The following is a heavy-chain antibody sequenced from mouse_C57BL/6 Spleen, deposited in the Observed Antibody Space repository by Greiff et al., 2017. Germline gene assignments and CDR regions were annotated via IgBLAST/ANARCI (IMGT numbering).Heavy chain of an antibody. Sequence: QVQLQQSGAELVRPGASVKLSCKASGYTFTDYYINWVKQRPGQGLEWIARIYPGSGNTYYNEKFKGKATLTAEKSSSTAYMQLSSMTSEDSAVYFCARDYYGSSDFDYWGQGTTLTVSS. D-gene: IGHD1-1*01. CDR2: IYPGSGNT. J-gene: IGHJ2*01. CDR3: ARDYYGSSDFDY. V-gene: IGHV1-76*01. CDR1: GYTFTDYY.